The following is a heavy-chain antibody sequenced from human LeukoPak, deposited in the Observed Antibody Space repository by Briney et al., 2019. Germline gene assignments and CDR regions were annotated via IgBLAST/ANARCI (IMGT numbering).Heavy chain of an antibody. J-gene: IGHJ4*02. V-gene: IGHV4-30-4*08. Sequence: SETLSLTCTVSGGSISSGDYYWSWIRQPPGKGLEWIGYIYYSGSTYYNPSLKSRVTISVDTSKNQFSLKLSSVTAADTAVYYCASQSGYYYDSSGYSDYWGQGTLVTVSS. CDR1: GGSISSGDYY. D-gene: IGHD3-22*01. CDR2: IYYSGST. CDR3: ASQSGYYYDSSGYSDY.